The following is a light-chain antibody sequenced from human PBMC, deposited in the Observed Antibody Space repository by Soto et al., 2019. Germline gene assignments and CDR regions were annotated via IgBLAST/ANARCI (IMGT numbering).Light chain of an antibody. Sequence: EIVLTQSPATLSLSPGDRATITCRASESIRHYVAWYQQKPGHAPRLLIYAASNLATGIPARFSGSGSGTDYTLTISSLEAEDFAAYYCQHRDKWSYMFGQGTKIEIK. V-gene: IGKV3-11*01. CDR2: AAS. CDR1: ESIRHY. CDR3: QHRDKWSYM. J-gene: IGKJ2*01.